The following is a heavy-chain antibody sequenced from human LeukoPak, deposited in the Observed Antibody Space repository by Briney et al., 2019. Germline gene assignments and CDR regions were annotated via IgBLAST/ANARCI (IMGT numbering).Heavy chain of an antibody. CDR2: INVGGSIM. D-gene: IGHD1-1*01. CDR1: GFTFSSYE. CDR3: AKDSGTCCHYFDY. V-gene: IGHV3-48*03. Sequence: QPGGSLRLSCAASGFTFSSYEINWFRQAPGKGLEWVAFINVGGSIMYYADSVKGRFTISRDNAKNSQCLQMNSLRAEDTAIYYCAKDSGTCCHYFDYWGQGTLVTVSS. J-gene: IGHJ4*02.